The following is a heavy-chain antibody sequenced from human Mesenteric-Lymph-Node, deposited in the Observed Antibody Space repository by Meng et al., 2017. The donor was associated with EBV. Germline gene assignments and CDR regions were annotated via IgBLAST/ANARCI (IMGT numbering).Heavy chain of an antibody. Sequence: QVQVVQSGAEVKKPGASVMLSCKASGYTFTGYYIHWVRQATGQGLEWMGWMNPNSGNTGYAQKFQGRVTMTRNTSISTAYMELSSLRSEDTAVYYCARGPEYSSSWNNWFDPWGQGTLVTVSS. CDR3: ARGPEYSSSWNNWFDP. CDR1: GYTFTGYY. D-gene: IGHD6-13*01. J-gene: IGHJ5*02. V-gene: IGHV1-8*02. CDR2: MNPNSGNT.